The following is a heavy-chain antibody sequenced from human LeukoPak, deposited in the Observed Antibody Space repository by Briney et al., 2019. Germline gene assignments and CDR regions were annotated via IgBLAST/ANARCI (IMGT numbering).Heavy chain of an antibody. CDR1: GFTFSSYS. D-gene: IGHD6-19*01. CDR3: ARVRSSGWYRTAFYY. V-gene: IGHV3-21*01. J-gene: IGHJ4*02. Sequence: GGSLRLSCAASGFTFSSYSMNWVRQAPGKGLEWASSISSSSSYIYYADSVKGRFTISRDNAKNSLYLQMNSLRAEDTAVYYCARVRSSGWYRTAFYYWGQGTLVTVSS. CDR2: ISSSSSYI.